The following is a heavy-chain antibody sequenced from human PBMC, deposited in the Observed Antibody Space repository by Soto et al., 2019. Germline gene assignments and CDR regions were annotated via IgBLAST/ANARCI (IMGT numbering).Heavy chain of an antibody. Sequence: QVQVVQSGAEVKKPGSSVKVSCKASGGTFSTAAISWVRQAPGQGLEWMGGIMPILRTADYAQKFQGRVTITADESTSTAYLELRSLRSEDTAVYYCARDKDRPQLGGNYYYIMDDWGQGTTVTVYS. J-gene: IGHJ6*02. D-gene: IGHD3-3*02. CDR3: ARDKDRPQLGGNYYYIMDD. CDR1: GGTFSTAA. V-gene: IGHV1-69*11. CDR2: IMPILRTA.